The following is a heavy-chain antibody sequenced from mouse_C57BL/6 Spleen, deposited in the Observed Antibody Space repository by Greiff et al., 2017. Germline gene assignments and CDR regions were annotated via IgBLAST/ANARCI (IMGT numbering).Heavy chain of an antibody. D-gene: IGHD2-1*01. CDR1: GFTFSDYY. CDR2: ISNGGGST. Sequence: EVHLVESGGGLVQPGGSLKLSCAASGFTFSDYYMYWVRQTPEKRLEWVAYISNGGGSTYYPDTVKGRFTISRDNAKNTLYLQMSRLKSEDTAMYYCARQIYYGNPRYFDVWGTGTTVTVSS. V-gene: IGHV5-12*01. CDR3: ARQIYYGNPRYFDV. J-gene: IGHJ1*03.